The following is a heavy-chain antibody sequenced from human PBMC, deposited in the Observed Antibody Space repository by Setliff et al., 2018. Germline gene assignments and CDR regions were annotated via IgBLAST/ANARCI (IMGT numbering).Heavy chain of an antibody. V-gene: IGHV4-38-2*02. CDR1: GYSISSGYY. CDR3: ATLYDVLTGYYGLDV. D-gene: IGHD3-9*01. Sequence: SETLSLTCTVSGYSISSGYYWGWIRQPPGKGLEWIGSIYHSGSTYYNPSLKSRVTISVDTSKNQFSLKFISVTAADTAVYYCATLYDVLTGYYGLDVWGQGTTVTV. CDR2: IYHSGST. J-gene: IGHJ6*02.